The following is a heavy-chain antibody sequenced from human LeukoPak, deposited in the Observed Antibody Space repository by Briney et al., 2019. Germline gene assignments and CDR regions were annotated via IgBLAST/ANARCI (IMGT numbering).Heavy chain of an antibody. CDR2: ISSSGSTI. CDR3: AKDKVVPAAIKGYMDV. J-gene: IGHJ6*03. CDR1: GFTFSDYY. D-gene: IGHD2-2*02. Sequence: GGSLRLSCAASGFTFSDYYMSWIRQAPGKGLEWVSYISSSGSTIYYADSVKGRFTISRDNAKNSLYLQMNSLRAEDTAVYYCAKDKVVPAAIKGYMDVWGKGTTVTVSS. V-gene: IGHV3-11*04.